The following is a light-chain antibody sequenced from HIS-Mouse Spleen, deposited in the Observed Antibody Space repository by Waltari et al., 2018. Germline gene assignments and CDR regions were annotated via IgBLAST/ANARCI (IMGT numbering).Light chain of an antibody. V-gene: IGLV2-23*01. CDR3: CSYAGSSTYWV. CDR2: EGS. CDR1: SSDVVSYNL. J-gene: IGLJ3*02. Sequence: QSALTQPASVSGSPGQSITISCTGPSSDVVSYNLVPWYQQHPGKAPKLMIYEGSKRPSGVSNRFSGSKSGNTASLTISGLQAEDEADYYCCSYAGSSTYWVFGGGTKLTVL.